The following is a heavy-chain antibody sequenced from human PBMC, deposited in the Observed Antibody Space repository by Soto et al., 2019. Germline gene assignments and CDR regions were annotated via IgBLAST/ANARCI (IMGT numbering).Heavy chain of an antibody. D-gene: IGHD2-21*01. J-gene: IGHJ4*02. CDR2: IRFDGSDV. V-gene: IGHV3-33*01. CDR3: ARDGVGDTPFWGYLDY. CDR1: GSIFRGYG. Sequence: QVQLVESGGGVVQPGRSLRLSCAASGSIFRGYGMHWVRQAPGKGLEWVAIIRFDGSDVNYADSVMGRFTISRDNSKNMLYREMNSLRVEDTAVYYCARDGVGDTPFWGYLDYWGQGTLVTVSS.